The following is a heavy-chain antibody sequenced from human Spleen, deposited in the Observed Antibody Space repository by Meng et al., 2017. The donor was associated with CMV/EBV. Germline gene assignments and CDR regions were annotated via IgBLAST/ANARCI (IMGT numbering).Heavy chain of an antibody. CDR1: GGSISSSSYY. CDR2: IYYSGST. Sequence: SETLSLTCTVSGGSISSSSYYWGWIRQPPGKGLEWIGYIYYSGSTNYNPSLKSRVTISVDTSKNQFSLKLSSVTAADTAVYYCARGRTPTDHWGQGTLVTVSS. D-gene: IGHD1-26*01. V-gene: IGHV4-61*05. J-gene: IGHJ4*02. CDR3: ARGRTPTDH.